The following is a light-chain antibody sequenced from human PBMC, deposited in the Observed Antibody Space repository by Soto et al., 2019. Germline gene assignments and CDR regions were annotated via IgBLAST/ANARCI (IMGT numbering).Light chain of an antibody. CDR2: RAS. CDR3: QQYNDWPPA. Sequence: IVMTQSPATLSVSPWERATLSCRASQNIYSNVAWYQQRPGQAPRLLIYRASTRAPGIPARFRGSGSGTEFTLTIDSLQSEDFAVYYCQQYNDWPPAFGGGTKVDIK. V-gene: IGKV3-15*01. J-gene: IGKJ4*01. CDR1: QNIYSN.